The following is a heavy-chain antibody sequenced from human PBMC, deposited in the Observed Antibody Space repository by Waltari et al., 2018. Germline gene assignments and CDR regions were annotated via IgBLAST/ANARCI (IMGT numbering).Heavy chain of an antibody. Sequence: EVQLLESGGDLEQPGGSLRISCVGSGFNFSNYAMNWVRQAPGKGLEWYSTMSGTGDYTYYADSVNGRFTISRDNSKNTVFLHMNNLRVEDTAIYFCAKDQAEWLVLDGYFDSWGQGTPVTVSS. CDR3: AKDQAEWLVLDGYFDS. D-gene: IGHD6-19*01. CDR2: MSGTGDYT. CDR1: GFNFSNYA. V-gene: IGHV3-23*01. J-gene: IGHJ4*02.